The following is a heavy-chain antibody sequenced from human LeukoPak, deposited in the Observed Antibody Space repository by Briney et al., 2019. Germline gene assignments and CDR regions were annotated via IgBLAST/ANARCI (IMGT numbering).Heavy chain of an antibody. CDR3: ARHGRIAAAEWFDP. CDR1: GGSISSYY. Sequence: PSETLSLTCTVSGGSISSYYWSWIRQPPGKGLEWIGYIYYSGSTNYNPSLKSRVTISVDTSKNQFSLKLSSVTAADTAVYYCARHGRIAAAEWFDPWGQGTLVTVSS. V-gene: IGHV4-59*08. J-gene: IGHJ5*02. D-gene: IGHD6-13*01. CDR2: IYYSGST.